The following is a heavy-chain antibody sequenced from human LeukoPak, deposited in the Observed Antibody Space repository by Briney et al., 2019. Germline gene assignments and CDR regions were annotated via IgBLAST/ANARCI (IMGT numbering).Heavy chain of an antibody. Sequence: PGGSLRLSCAASGFTFNNYAMHWVRQAPGKGLDWVAIISFDGSNKYYADSVKGRFTISRDNSKNTLFLQMNSLRAEDTAVYYCARDREYYDILTGYKVSHYFDYWGQGTLVTVSS. CDR2: ISFDGSNK. V-gene: IGHV3-30*04. D-gene: IGHD3-9*01. CDR3: ARDREYYDILTGYKVSHYFDY. J-gene: IGHJ4*02. CDR1: GFTFNNYA.